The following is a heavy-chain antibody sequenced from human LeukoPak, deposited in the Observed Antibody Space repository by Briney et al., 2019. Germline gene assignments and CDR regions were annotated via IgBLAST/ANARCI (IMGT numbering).Heavy chain of an antibody. Sequence: ASVKVSCKAFGYTFTGYSMHWVRQAPGQGLEWMGWISPNRGGTNYAQKFQGRVTLTRDTSITTVYMELSSLRSDDTAVYYCAREISRTLFYWGQGALVTVSS. D-gene: IGHD2-15*01. CDR2: ISPNRGGT. CDR3: AREISRTLFY. J-gene: IGHJ4*02. CDR1: GYTFTGYS. V-gene: IGHV1-2*02.